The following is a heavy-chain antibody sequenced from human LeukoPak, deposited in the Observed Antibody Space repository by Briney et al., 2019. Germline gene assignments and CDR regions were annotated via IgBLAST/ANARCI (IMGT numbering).Heavy chain of an antibody. V-gene: IGHV1-8*03. CDR1: GYTFTNYD. Sequence: ASVKVSCKTSGYTFTNYDINWVRQAGGQGLEGMGWMNPNSGNTDYAQKFQGRVTITRNTSISTAYMELSSLRSEDTAGYYCARGWYTGWYSDWGQGTLVTVSS. CDR2: MNPNSGNT. J-gene: IGHJ4*02. D-gene: IGHD6-19*01. CDR3: ARGWYTGWYSD.